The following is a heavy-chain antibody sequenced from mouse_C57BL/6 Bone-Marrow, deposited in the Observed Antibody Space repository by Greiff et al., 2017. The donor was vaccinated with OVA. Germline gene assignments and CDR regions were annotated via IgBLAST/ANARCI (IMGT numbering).Heavy chain of an antibody. D-gene: IGHD2-4*01. J-gene: IGHJ3*01. CDR3: ARSEAYDYEVWFAY. CDR1: GYTFTNYW. CDR2: IYPGGGYT. V-gene: IGHV1-63*01. Sequence: QVQLKQSGAELVRPGTSVKMSCKASGYTFTNYWIGWAKQRPGHGLEWIGDIYPGGGYTNYNEKFKGKATLTADKSSSTAYMQFSSLTSEDSAIYYCARSEAYDYEVWFAYWGQGTLVTVSA.